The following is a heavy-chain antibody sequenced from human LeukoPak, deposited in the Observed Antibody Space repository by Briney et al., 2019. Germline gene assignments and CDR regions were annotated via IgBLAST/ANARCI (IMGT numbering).Heavy chain of an antibody. D-gene: IGHD4-11*01. CDR1: GFTFSNYA. V-gene: IGHV3-69-1*02. CDR3: ARGRLVSLYYFDF. CDR2: ISSTSTI. J-gene: IGHJ4*02. Sequence: GGSLRLSCAASGFTFSNYAMNWVRQAPGKGLEWVSFISSTSTIYYADSVKGRFTISRDNAKNSLYLQMNSPRAEDTAIYYCARGRLVSLYYFDFWGQGTLVTVSS.